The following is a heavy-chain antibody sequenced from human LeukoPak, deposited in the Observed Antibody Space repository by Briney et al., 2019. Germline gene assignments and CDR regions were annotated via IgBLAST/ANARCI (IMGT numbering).Heavy chain of an antibody. CDR1: GYTFTGYY. V-gene: IGHV1-2*02. CDR2: INPNSGGT. Sequence: ASVKVSCKASGYTFTGYYMHWVRQAPGQGLEWMGWINPNSGGTNYAQKFQGRVTMTRDTSISTAYMELSRLRSDDTAVYYCARDSDLGGPSPAGYWGQGTLVTVCS. J-gene: IGHJ4*02. D-gene: IGHD3-16*01. CDR3: ARDSDLGGPSPAGY.